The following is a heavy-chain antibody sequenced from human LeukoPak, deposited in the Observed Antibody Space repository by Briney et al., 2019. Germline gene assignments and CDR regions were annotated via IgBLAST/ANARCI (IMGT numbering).Heavy chain of an antibody. CDR1: GFTFDDYG. V-gene: IGHV3-23*01. J-gene: IGHJ4*02. CDR3: AKSGSTIWNY. D-gene: IGHD2-2*01. Sequence: PGGSLRLSCAASGFTFDDYGMSWGRQAPGKGLEWVAAFSGRGVSTYYAHSLKGRFTISRDNSKNTLYLQMNSLRAEDTAIYYCAKSGSTIWNYWGQGTLVTVSS. CDR2: FSGRGVST.